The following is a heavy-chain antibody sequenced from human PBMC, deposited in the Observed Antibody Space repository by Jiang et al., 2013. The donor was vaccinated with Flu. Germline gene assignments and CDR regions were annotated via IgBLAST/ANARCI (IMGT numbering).Heavy chain of an antibody. Sequence: SGAEVKKPGASVKVSCKASGYIFTSHAMHWVRQAPGQRLEWMGWINVGNGNTKYSQKFQGRVTITRDTSASTAYMELSSLRPEDTAVYYCARSSTNYYGSGKDWGQGTLVTVSS. J-gene: IGHJ4*02. D-gene: IGHD3-10*01. CDR2: INVGNGNT. CDR3: ARSSTNYYGSGKD. V-gene: IGHV1-3*01. CDR1: GYIFTSHA.